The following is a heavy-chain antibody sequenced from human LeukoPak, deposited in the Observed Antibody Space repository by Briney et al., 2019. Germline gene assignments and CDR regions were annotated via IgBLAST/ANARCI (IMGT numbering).Heavy chain of an antibody. CDR1: GFTFSSYI. D-gene: IGHD3-10*01. CDR2: ISSSSSYR. Sequence: GGSLRLSCAASGFTFSSYIMNWVRQAPGKGLEWVSSISSSSSYRYYADSMKGRFTISRDNAKNSLYVQMNSLRAEDTAVYYCARAKGSYSFDYWGQGTLVTVSS. J-gene: IGHJ4*02. V-gene: IGHV3-21*04. CDR3: ARAKGSYSFDY.